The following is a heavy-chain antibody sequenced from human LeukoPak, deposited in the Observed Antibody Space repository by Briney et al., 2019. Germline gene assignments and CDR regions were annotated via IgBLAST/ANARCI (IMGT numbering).Heavy chain of an antibody. D-gene: IGHD7-27*01. CDR1: GYTFTSYG. J-gene: IGHJ4*02. CDR3: ARLAWGRLDY. CDR2: MNPNSGNT. Sequence: ASVKVSCKASGYTFTSYGISWVRQAPGQGLEWKGWMNPNSGNTGYAQKFQGRVTITRNTSISTAYMELSSLRSEDTAVYYCARLAWGRLDYWGQGTLVTVSS. V-gene: IGHV1-8*03.